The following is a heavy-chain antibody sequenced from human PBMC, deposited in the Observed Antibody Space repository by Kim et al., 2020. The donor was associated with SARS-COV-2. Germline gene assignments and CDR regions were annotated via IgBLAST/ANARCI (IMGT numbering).Heavy chain of an antibody. Sequence: GGSLRLSSAASGFTFSSYGMHWVRQAPGKGLEWVAVISYDGSNKYYADSVKGRFTISRDNSKNTLYLQMNSLRAEDTAVYYWSKIRFFDPPWDAFDFWG. CDR2: ISYDGSNK. D-gene: IGHD5-18*01. CDR1: GFTFSSYG. V-gene: IGHV3-30*18. CDR3: SKIRFFDPPWDAFDF. J-gene: IGHJ3*01.